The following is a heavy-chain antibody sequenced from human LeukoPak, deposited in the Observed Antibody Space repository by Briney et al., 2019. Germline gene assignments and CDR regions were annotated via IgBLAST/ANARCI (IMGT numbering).Heavy chain of an antibody. V-gene: IGHV1-3*01. CDR2: INAGNGNT. CDR3: ARVSCSGGSCFFDY. D-gene: IGHD2-15*01. CDR1: GYTFTSYA. J-gene: IGHJ4*02. Sequence: ASVKVSCKASGYTFTSYAMHWVRQAPGQRLEWMGWINAGNGNTKYSQKFQGRVTITRDTSASTAYMELSSLRSEDTAVYYCARVSCSGGSCFFDYWGQGTLVAVSS.